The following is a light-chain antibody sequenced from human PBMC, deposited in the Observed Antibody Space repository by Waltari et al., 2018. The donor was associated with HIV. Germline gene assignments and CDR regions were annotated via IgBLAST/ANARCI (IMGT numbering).Light chain of an antibody. Sequence: EIVLTQSPGTLSLSPGERATLSCRASQSVRGIYLSWFQQKPGQAPRLLIYGASTRAAGIPDRFSGSGSVTDFTLSISRLEPEDFAVYYCQQYDISPWTFGQGTKVEI. CDR2: GAS. V-gene: IGKV3-20*01. J-gene: IGKJ1*01. CDR3: QQYDISPWT. CDR1: QSVRGIY.